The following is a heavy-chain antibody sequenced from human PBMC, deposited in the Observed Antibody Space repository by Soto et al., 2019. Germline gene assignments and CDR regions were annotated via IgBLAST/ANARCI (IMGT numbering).Heavy chain of an antibody. D-gene: IGHD3-10*01. V-gene: IGHV3-74*03. CDR2: INTDGSVA. Sequence: GGSLRLSCAASGLTFRSYWMHWVRQAPGKGLVWVSRINTDGSVAMYVDSVKGRFTISRDNSKNTLYLQMNSLRAEDTAVYYYATTLYGSGTYYNSYPPLYWGQGTLVTVPQ. CDR1: GLTFRSYW. J-gene: IGHJ4*02. CDR3: ATTLYGSGTYYNSYPPLY.